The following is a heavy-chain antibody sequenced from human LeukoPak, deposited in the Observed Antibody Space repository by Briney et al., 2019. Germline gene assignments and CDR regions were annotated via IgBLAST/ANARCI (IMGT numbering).Heavy chain of an antibody. CDR1: GFTFSSYE. V-gene: IGHV3-48*03. D-gene: IGHD3-3*01. CDR3: ARGDGGYYYGMDV. Sequence: GGSLRLSCAASGFTFSSYEMNWVRQAPGKGLEWVPYISASGGTIKYADSVKGRFTISRDNAKNSLYLHLNSLRVEDTAFYYCARGDGGYYYGMDVWGQGTTVTVSS. CDR2: ISASGGTI. J-gene: IGHJ6*02.